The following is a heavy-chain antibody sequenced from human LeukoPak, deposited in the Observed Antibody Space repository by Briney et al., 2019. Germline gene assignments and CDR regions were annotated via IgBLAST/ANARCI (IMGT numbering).Heavy chain of an antibody. CDR1: GGSISSYY. CDR2: IYYSGST. Sequence: SETLSLTCTVSGGSISSYYWSWIRQPPGKGLEWIGYIYYSGSTNYNPSLKSRVTISVDTSKNQFSLKLSSVTAADTAMYYCAREPQFLNERDDGDAFDIWGQGTMVTVSS. CDR3: AREPQFLNERDDGDAFDI. J-gene: IGHJ3*02. D-gene: IGHD5-24*01. V-gene: IGHV4-59*01.